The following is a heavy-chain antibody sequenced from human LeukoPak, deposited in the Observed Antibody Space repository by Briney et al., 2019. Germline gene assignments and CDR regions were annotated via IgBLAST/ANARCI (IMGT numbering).Heavy chain of an antibody. CDR3: ARQAPLLWFGELSHAYYFDY. D-gene: IGHD3-10*01. CDR1: GGSFSGYY. J-gene: IGHJ4*02. Sequence: PSETLSLTCAVYGGSFSGYYWGWIRQPPGKGLEWIGSIYYSGSTYYNPSLKSRVTISVDTSKNQFSLKLSSVTAADTAVYYCARQAPLLWFGELSHAYYFDYWGQGTLVTVSS. CDR2: IYYSGST. V-gene: IGHV4-34*01.